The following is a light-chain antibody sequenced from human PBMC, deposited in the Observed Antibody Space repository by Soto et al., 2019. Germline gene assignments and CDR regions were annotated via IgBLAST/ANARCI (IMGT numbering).Light chain of an antibody. V-gene: IGKV3-11*01. J-gene: IGKJ4*01. Sequence: EIVMTQSPATLSVSPGERATLSCRASQSVSGSYLAWYQQKPGQAPRLLIYDASNRATGIPTRFSGSGSGTDFTLTISTLEPEDFAVYYCQQRSDWPLTFGGGTKVEIK. CDR3: QQRSDWPLT. CDR1: QSVSGSY. CDR2: DAS.